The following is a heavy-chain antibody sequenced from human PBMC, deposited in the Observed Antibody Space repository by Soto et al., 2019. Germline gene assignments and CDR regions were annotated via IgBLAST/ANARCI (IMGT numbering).Heavy chain of an antibody. CDR2: IIPVLGTP. D-gene: IGHD6-13*01. V-gene: IGHV1-69*01. Sequence: QVLLVQSSAEVKKPGSSVKVSCKASGGTFTSTAFSWVRQAPGQGLEWMGGIIPVLGTPNYAQKFQARLTVTADASTTTVRMELSSLRSDDTAVYYCASSAGLDHLLNYYGLNVWGQGTTVTVSS. J-gene: IGHJ6*02. CDR1: GGTFTSTA. CDR3: ASSAGLDHLLNYYGLNV.